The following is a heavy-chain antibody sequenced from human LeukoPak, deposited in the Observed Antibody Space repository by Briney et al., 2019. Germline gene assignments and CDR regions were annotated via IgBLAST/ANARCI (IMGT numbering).Heavy chain of an antibody. V-gene: IGHV1-24*01. J-gene: IGHJ3*02. CDR1: GYTLTELS. Sequence: ASVKVSCKVSGYTLTELSMHWVRQAPGKGLEWMGGFDPEDGETIYAQKFQGRVTMTEDTSTDTAYMELSSLRSEDTAVYYCATDEGGDGAFDIWGQGKMVTVSS. CDR3: ATDEGGDGAFDI. D-gene: IGHD2-21*01. CDR2: FDPEDGET.